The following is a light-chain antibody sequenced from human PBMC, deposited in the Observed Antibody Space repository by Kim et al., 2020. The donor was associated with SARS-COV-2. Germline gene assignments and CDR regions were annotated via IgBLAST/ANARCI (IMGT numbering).Light chain of an antibody. CDR2: GAS. CDR1: QSVSSN. CDR3: QQYNNWPRT. J-gene: IGKJ1*01. Sequence: EIVMTRSPATLSVSPGERATLSCRASQSVSSNLAWYQQKPGQAPRLLIYGASTRATNIPASFSGSGSGKEFTLTISSLQSEDFAVYYCQQYNNWPRTFGQGTKVDIK. V-gene: IGKV3-15*01.